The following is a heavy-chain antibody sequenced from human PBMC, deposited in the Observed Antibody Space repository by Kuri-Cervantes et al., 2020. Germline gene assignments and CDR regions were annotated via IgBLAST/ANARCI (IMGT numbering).Heavy chain of an antibody. CDR3: AGGGNYYGSGD. D-gene: IGHD3-10*01. V-gene: IGHV1-18*04. J-gene: IGHJ4*02. CDR1: GYTFTGYY. Sequence: ASVKVSCKASGYTFTGYYMHWVRQAPGQGLEWMGWISAYNGNTNYAQKLQGRVTMTTDTSTSTAYMELRSLRSDDTAVYYCAGGGNYYGSGDWGQGTLVTVSS. CDR2: ISAYNGNT.